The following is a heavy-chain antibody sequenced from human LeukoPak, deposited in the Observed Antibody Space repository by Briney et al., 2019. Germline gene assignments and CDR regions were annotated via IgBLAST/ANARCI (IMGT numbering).Heavy chain of an antibody. CDR2: ISAYNGNT. CDR3: ARGVRFLDRLLEGDY. D-gene: IGHD3-3*01. CDR1: GYTFTSYG. V-gene: IGHV1-18*01. Sequence: ASVKVSCKASGYTFTSYGISWVRQAPGQGLEWMGWISAYNGNTNYAQKLQGRVTMTTDTSTSTAYMELRSLRSDDTAVYYCARGVRFLDRLLEGDYWGQGTLVTVSS. J-gene: IGHJ4*02.